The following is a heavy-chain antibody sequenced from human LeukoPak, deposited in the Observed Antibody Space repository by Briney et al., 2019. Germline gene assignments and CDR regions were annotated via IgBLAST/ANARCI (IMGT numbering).Heavy chain of an antibody. Sequence: ASLKVSCKASGYIFTDYFMHWVRQAPGQGLEWMGWINPNKGDTSYAQKFQGWVTMTGDTSTSTVYMELRRLTSDDTAVYYCARGSRVAAPGSGWLDPWGQGTLVTVSS. V-gene: IGHV1-2*04. CDR2: INPNKGDT. D-gene: IGHD6-13*01. CDR3: ARGSRVAAPGSGWLDP. J-gene: IGHJ5*02. CDR1: GYIFTDYF.